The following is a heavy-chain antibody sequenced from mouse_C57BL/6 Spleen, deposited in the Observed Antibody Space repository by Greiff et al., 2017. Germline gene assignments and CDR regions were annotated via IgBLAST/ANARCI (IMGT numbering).Heavy chain of an antibody. D-gene: IGHD1-1*01. CDR1: GYTFTSYW. J-gene: IGHJ2*01. CDR2: IYPGSGST. CDR3: ARSETTVVATDYFDY. Sequence: QVQLQQPGAEPVKPGASVTMSCKASGYTFTSYWITWVKQRPGQGLEWIGDIYPGSGSTNYNEKFKSKATLTVDTSSSTAYMQLSSLTSVDSAVYYCARSETTVVATDYFDYWGKGTTLTVSS. V-gene: IGHV1-55*01.